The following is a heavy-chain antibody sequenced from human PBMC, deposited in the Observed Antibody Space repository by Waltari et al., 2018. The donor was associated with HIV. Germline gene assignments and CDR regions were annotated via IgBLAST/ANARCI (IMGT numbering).Heavy chain of an antibody. Sequence: QVQLVQSGSELKKPGASVKVSCKASGYTFTKYAMNWVRQAPGQGLEWMGWITPNTGNPPDAQGFTGRYVFSLDTSVSTAYLQISYLKAEDTAVYYCARIPPSRSHPYSYYDMDVWGQGTTVTVSS. V-gene: IGHV7-4-1*02. CDR3: ARIPPSRSHPYSYYDMDV. J-gene: IGHJ6*02. CDR1: GYTFTKYA. D-gene: IGHD4-4*01. CDR2: ITPNTGNP.